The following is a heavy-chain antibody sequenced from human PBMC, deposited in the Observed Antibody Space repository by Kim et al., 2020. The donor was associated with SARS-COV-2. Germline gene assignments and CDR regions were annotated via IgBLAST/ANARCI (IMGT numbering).Heavy chain of an antibody. CDR3: ARRGRGGAATRYFDY. CDR2: VHNSRRT. J-gene: IGHJ4*02. Sequence: SETLSLTCSVSGGSISDTNNYWGWIRQPPGKGLEWIASVHNSRRTFYNPSLQSRLSISVDTSRNQFSLSLRSMTDTDTAVYYCARRGRGGAATRYFDYWGQGKLVSASS. D-gene: IGHD6-13*01. V-gene: IGHV4-39*01. CDR1: GGSISDTNNY.